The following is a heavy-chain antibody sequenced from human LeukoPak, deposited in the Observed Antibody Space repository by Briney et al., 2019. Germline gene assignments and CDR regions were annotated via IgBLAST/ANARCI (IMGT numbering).Heavy chain of an antibody. CDR3: ARAPMSYDSSGFGGAFDI. J-gene: IGHJ3*02. Sequence: GGSLRLACAASGFTVSSNDMSWVRQAPGKGLEWVSVIYSGGSTYYADSVKGRFTISRDNSKNTLYLQMNSLRAEDTAMYYCARAPMSYDSSGFGGAFDIWGQGTMVTVSS. D-gene: IGHD3-22*01. CDR1: GFTVSSND. CDR2: IYSGGST. V-gene: IGHV3-66*01.